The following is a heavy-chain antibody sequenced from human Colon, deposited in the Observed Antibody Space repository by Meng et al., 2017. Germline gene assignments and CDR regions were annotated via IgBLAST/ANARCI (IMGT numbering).Heavy chain of an antibody. J-gene: IGHJ4*02. Sequence: GESLKISCDSSGFTFNNYAMAWVRQAPGEGLEWVSVIGADGTEIQYADSVKGRFTISRDNARNTVHLQVSSLRAEDTAIYFCAKYSDIGADRNFDYWGQGTLVTVSS. CDR3: AKYSDIGADRNFDY. CDR1: GFTFNNYA. D-gene: IGHD2-21*02. V-gene: IGHV3-23*01. CDR2: IGADGTEI.